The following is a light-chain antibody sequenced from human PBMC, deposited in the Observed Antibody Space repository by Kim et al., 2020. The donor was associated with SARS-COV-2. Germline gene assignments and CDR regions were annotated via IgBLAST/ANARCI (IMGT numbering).Light chain of an antibody. CDR2: NGR. CDR3: SSYTTDSGWV. V-gene: IGLV2-14*03. J-gene: IGLJ3*02. Sequence: HSITIPCTGPTSDVGDNRYISWYQQLPGNAPKLVIYNGRSRPSGVSNRFSGSKSGNTASLTITGLQAKDEADYFCSSYTTDSGWVFGGGTQLTVL. CDR1: TSDVGDNRY.